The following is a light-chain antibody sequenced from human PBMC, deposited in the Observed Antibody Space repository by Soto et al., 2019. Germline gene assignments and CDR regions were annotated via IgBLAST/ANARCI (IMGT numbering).Light chain of an antibody. CDR3: QQYQNFAT. Sequence: DIQMTQSPSTLSASVGDRVTITCRASHNIKNWLAWYQQKPGEAPKLRIYKASNLADGVPSRFRGSGSGTEYTLTVSSLQPDDSASYYCQQYQNFATFGQGTRVEIK. CDR2: KAS. V-gene: IGKV1-5*03. J-gene: IGKJ1*01. CDR1: HNIKNW.